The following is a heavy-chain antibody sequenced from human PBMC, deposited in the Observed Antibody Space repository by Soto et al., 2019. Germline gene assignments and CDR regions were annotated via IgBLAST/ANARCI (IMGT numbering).Heavy chain of an antibody. CDR2: IYYSGST. D-gene: IGHD5-12*01. CDR3: ARGDGYNHY. Sequence: WTWIRQPPGKGLEWIGYIYYSGSTNYNPSLKSRVTISVDTSKYQFSLKLSSVTAADTAVYYCARGDGYNHYWGQGTLVTVS. J-gene: IGHJ4*02. V-gene: IGHV4-59*01.